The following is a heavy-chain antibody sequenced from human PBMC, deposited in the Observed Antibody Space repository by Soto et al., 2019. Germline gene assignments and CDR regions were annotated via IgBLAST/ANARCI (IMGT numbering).Heavy chain of an antibody. CDR3: ATSDYVWGSYRYTWAFDI. CDR1: GYSFTSYW. Sequence: GESLKISCKSSGYSFTSYWIGWVRQMPGKGLEWMGIIYPGDSDTRYSPSFQGQVTISADKSISTAYLQWSSLKASDTAMYYCATSDYVWGSYRYTWAFDIWGQGTMVTV. CDR2: IYPGDSDT. V-gene: IGHV5-51*01. D-gene: IGHD3-16*02. J-gene: IGHJ3*02.